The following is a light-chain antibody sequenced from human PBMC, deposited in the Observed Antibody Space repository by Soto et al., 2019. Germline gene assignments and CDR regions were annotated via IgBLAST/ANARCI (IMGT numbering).Light chain of an antibody. Sequence: EIVMTQSPATLSVSPGERATLSCRASQSVNSNLAWYQQTPGQAPRLLIYGASTRATGVPARFSGSGSGTEFTLTIDGLQSEDFAVYYCQQYDNWPSLTFGGGTKVEIK. V-gene: IGKV3-15*01. CDR1: QSVNSN. J-gene: IGKJ4*01. CDR3: QQYDNWPSLT. CDR2: GAS.